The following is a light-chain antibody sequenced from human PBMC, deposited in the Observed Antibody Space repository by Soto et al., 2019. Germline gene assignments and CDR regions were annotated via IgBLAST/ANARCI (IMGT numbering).Light chain of an antibody. Sequence: QSVLTQPPSVSAAPGQRVTISCTGSSSNIGAGYDVHWYHQLPGTAPKHLIYGNSNRPSGVPDRFSGSKYGTSASLAITGLQAEAEADYYCQSYDSSLSGPVVFGGGTKLTVL. CDR3: QSYDSSLSGPVV. CDR2: GNS. J-gene: IGLJ2*01. V-gene: IGLV1-40*01. CDR1: SSNIGAGYD.